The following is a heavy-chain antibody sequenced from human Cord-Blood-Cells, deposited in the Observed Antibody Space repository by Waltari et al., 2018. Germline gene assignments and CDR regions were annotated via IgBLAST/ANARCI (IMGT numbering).Heavy chain of an antibody. CDR3: ARGYCSSTSCYTRRGNYFDY. D-gene: IGHD2-2*02. CDR2: INHSGST. Sequence: QVQLQQWGAGLLKPSETLSLTCAVYGGSFIGYYWSWIRQPPGKGLEWIGEINHSGSTNYNASLKSRVTIAVDTSKNQFSLKLSSVTAADTAVYYCARGYCSSTSCYTRRGNYFDYWGQGTLVTVSS. J-gene: IGHJ4*02. V-gene: IGHV4-34*01. CDR1: GGSFIGYY.